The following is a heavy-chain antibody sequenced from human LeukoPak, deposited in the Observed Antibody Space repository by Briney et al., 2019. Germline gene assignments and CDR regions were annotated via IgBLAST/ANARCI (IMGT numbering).Heavy chain of an antibody. CDR1: GGSISSYY. J-gene: IGHJ2*01. CDR2: IYYSGST. CDR3: ARERASNWYFDL. Sequence: SETLSLTCTVSGGSISSYYWSWIRQPPGKGLEWIGYIYYSGSTNYNPSLKSRVTISVDTSKNQFSLKLSSVTAADTAVYYCARERASNWYFDLWGRGTLVTVSS. V-gene: IGHV4-59*01.